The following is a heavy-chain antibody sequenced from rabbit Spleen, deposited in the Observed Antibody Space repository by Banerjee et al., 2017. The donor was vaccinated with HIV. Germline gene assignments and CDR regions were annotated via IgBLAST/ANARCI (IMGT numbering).Heavy chain of an antibody. CDR3: ARDSAGREDFNL. CDR2: IPGGSSGST. J-gene: IGHJ4*01. D-gene: IGHD4-2*01. CDR1: GFSFSDRDV. Sequence: QQQLVESGGGLVKPGASLTLTCKASGFSFSDRDVMCWVRQAPGKGLELIACIPGGSSGSTWYATWAKGQFTGSKTSSTTVTLQMTSLTAADTATYFCARDSAGREDFNLWGQGTLVTVS. V-gene: IGHV1S45*01.